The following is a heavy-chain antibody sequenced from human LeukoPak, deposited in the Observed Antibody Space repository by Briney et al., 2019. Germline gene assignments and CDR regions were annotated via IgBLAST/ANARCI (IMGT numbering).Heavy chain of an antibody. Sequence: SQTLSLTCTVSGGSIRRSDYYWSWIRQPPGKGLEWIGNIYYSGTTFYNPSLKGRLTISVDTSRNQFSLNLSSVTAADTAVYHCVRLQPNTGEWAFDNWGQGTLVTVS. J-gene: IGHJ3*02. V-gene: IGHV4-30-4*01. CDR3: VRLQPNTGEWAFDN. CDR1: GGSIRRSDYY. CDR2: IYYSGTT. D-gene: IGHD1-1*01.